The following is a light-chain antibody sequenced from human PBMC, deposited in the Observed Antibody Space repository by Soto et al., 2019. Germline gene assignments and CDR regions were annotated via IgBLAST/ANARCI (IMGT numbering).Light chain of an antibody. CDR2: DAS. J-gene: IGKJ4*01. Sequence: EIVLTQFPAPLSLSLWERDTLSCRASQSVSSYLAWYQQKPGQAPRLLIYDASNRATGIPARFSGSGSGTDFTLTISSLEPEDFAVYYCQQRSNWPALTFGGGTKVDIK. CDR1: QSVSSY. V-gene: IGKV3-11*01. CDR3: QQRSNWPALT.